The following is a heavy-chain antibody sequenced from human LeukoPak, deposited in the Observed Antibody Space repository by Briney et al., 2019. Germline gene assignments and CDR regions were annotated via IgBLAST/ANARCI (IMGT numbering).Heavy chain of an antibody. J-gene: IGHJ4*02. Sequence: GGSLRLSCAASGFTVSSNYMSWVRQAPGKGLEWVTVIYSGGSTYYADSVKGRFTISRDNSKNTLYLQMNSLRAEDTAVYYCATYDSSGYYVSRVFDYWGQGTLVTVSS. CDR3: ATYDSSGYYVSRVFDY. D-gene: IGHD3-22*01. V-gene: IGHV3-53*01. CDR1: GFTVSSNY. CDR2: IYSGGST.